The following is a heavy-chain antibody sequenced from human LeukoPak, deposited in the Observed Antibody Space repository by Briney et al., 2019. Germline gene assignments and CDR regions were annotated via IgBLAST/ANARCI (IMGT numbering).Heavy chain of an antibody. Sequence: PSETLSLTCTVSGGSISNSFYYWGWIRQPPGKGLEWIGSINYSGSTYYNPSLKSRVTISVDTSKNQFSLKLSSVTAADTAVYYCARLAGSYYYYYYMDVWGKGTTVTISS. CDR2: INYSGST. J-gene: IGHJ6*03. CDR3: ARLAGSYYYYYYMDV. CDR1: GGSISNSFYY. D-gene: IGHD3-10*01. V-gene: IGHV4-39*01.